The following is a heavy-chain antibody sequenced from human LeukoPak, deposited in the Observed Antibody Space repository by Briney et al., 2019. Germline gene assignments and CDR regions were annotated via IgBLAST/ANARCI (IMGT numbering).Heavy chain of an antibody. CDR3: VRDTPGDGLDV. CDR1: GFTFDDYA. V-gene: IGHV3-20*04. CDR2: INWNGGST. J-gene: IGHJ6*02. Sequence: GGSLRLSCAASGFTFDDYAMNWVRQVPGKGLEWVSGINWNGGSTGYADSVKGRFTISRDNAKNTLYLQMNSLRVEDTAVYYCVRDTPGDGLDVWGQGTTVTVSS.